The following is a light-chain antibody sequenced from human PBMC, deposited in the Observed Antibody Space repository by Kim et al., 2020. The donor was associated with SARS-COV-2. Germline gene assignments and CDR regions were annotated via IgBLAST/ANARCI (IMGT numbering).Light chain of an antibody. J-gene: IGLJ1*01. Sequence: GHSITISCTGRTRDIGGYNYVSWYQQHPGKAPKLMIYDVSNRPSGVSNRFSGSKSGNTASLTISGLQAEDEADYFCSSYTSSSTYVFGTGTKVTVL. CDR3: SSYTSSSTYV. CDR2: DVS. CDR1: TRDIGGYNY. V-gene: IGLV2-14*03.